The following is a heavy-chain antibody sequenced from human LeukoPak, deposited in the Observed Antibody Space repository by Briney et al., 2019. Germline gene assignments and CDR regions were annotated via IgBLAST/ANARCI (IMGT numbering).Heavy chain of an antibody. CDR1: GGIFSSYA. V-gene: IGHV1-69*13. CDR3: ARDRRWELLRASAFDI. Sequence: SVKVSCTAFGGIFSSYAISWVRQAPGQGLEWMGGIIPIFGTTNYAQKFQGRVTITADESTSTAYMELSSLRSEDTAVYYCARDRRWELLRASAFDIWGQGTMVTVSS. D-gene: IGHD1-26*01. J-gene: IGHJ3*02. CDR2: IIPIFGTT.